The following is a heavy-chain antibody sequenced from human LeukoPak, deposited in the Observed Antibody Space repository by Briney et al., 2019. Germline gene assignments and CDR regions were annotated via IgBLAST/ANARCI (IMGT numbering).Heavy chain of an antibody. Sequence: GGSLRLSCAASGLTFSSSAMSWVRQPPGKGLQWVSSISGSGDSIHYADSVKGRFTISRDNSKNTLYLQMNSLRAEDTAVYYCAKDLRLVVTTGGFDYWGQGTLVTVSS. CDR3: AKDLRLVVTTGGFDY. J-gene: IGHJ4*02. CDR1: GLTFSSSA. V-gene: IGHV3-23*01. D-gene: IGHD2-21*02. CDR2: ISGSGDSI.